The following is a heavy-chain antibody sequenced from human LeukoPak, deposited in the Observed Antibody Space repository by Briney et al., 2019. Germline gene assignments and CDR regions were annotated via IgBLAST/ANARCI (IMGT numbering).Heavy chain of an antibody. J-gene: IGHJ6*02. Sequence: GGSLRLSCAASGFTFSSYGMHWVRQAPGKGLEWVAVIWYDGSNKYYADSVKGRFTISRDNSKNTLYLQMNSLRAEDTAVYYCAKAPPDQYYYYYGMDVWGQGTTVTVSS. CDR1: GFTFSSYG. D-gene: IGHD1-14*01. CDR3: AKAPPDQYYYYYGMDV. CDR2: IWYDGSNK. V-gene: IGHV3-33*06.